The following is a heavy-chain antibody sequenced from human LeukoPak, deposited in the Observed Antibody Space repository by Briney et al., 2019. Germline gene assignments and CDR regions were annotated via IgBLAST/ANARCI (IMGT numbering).Heavy chain of an antibody. Sequence: ASVKVSCKASGYTFSGYYMHWIRQAPGQGLEWMGWINPNSGSTNYAQKFQGRVTMTRDTSISTVYMELDRLRFDDMAAYYCARGFRKTGTTVWWFDPWGQGTLVTVSS. V-gene: IGHV1-2*02. J-gene: IGHJ5*02. CDR3: ARGFRKTGTTVWWFDP. CDR1: GYTFSGYY. CDR2: INPNSGST. D-gene: IGHD1-7*01.